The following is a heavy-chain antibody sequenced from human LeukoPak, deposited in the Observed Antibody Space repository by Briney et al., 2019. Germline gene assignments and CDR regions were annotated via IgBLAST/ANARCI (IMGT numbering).Heavy chain of an antibody. CDR1: GFTFSSYS. CDR3: ARDRGRYYDSRGFYWGYYFDS. V-gene: IGHV3-21*04. D-gene: IGHD3-22*01. CDR2: ISSSSSYI. Sequence: GGSLRLSCAASGFTFSSYSMNWVRQAPGKGLEWVSSISSSSSYIYYADSVKGRFTISRDNAKNSLYLQMSSVRVDDTAVYYCARDRGRYYDSRGFYWGYYFDSWGQGILVTVSS. J-gene: IGHJ4*02.